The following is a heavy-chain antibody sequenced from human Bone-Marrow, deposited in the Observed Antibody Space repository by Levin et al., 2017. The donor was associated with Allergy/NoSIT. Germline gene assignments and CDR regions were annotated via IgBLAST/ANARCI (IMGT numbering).Heavy chain of an antibody. CDR2: ISYSGST. D-gene: IGHD3-10*01. Sequence: SETLSLTCTVSGGSISSGAYFWSWIRHHPGKGLEYLGYISYSGSTYYNPSLQSRLTMSVDTSKNQFSLSLRSVTAADTAVYYCARDKPGTYFPYYMDVWGKGTTVTVSS. CDR1: GGSISSGAYF. CDR3: ARDKPGTYFPYYMDV. J-gene: IGHJ6*03. V-gene: IGHV4-31*03.